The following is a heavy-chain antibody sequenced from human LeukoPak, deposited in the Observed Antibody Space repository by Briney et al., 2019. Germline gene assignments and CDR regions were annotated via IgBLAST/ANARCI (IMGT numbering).Heavy chain of an antibody. CDR3: ASTAAIRSMVRGTDDAFDI. J-gene: IGHJ3*02. V-gene: IGHV1-69*13. CDR1: GGTFSSYA. CDR2: IIPIFGTA. Sequence: GASVKVSCKASGGTFSSYAISWVRQAPGQGLEWMGGIIPIFGTANYAQKFQGRVTITADESTSTAYMELSSLRSEDTAVYYCASTAAIRSMVRGTDDAFDIWGQGTMVTVSS. D-gene: IGHD3-10*01.